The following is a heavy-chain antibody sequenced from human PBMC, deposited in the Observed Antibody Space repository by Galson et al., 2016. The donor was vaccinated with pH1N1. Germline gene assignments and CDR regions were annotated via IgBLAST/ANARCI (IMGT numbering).Heavy chain of an antibody. D-gene: IGHD6-13*01. V-gene: IGHV4-38-2*01. CDR2: IYHSGTT. CDR3: ARGVAAAGSYYFDY. Sequence: SETLSLTCAVSGYSIRNGYFWGWIRQPPGQGLGWIGIIYHSGTTYYNPSLESRVTISVDTSKNQFSLKLTSVTAADTAVYYCARGVAAAGSYYFDYWGQGTLVTVSS. J-gene: IGHJ4*02. CDR1: GYSIRNGYF.